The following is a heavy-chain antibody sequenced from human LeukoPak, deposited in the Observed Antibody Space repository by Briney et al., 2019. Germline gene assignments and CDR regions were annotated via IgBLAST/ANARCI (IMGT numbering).Heavy chain of an antibody. Sequence: GGSLRLSCAASAFTFGSFGMSWVRQAPGKGLEWVSAISDTGGSTFYADSVKGRFTISRDNSMNTLYLQMNSLRAEDTAVYYCAKGRIQSYMAPEYWGQGTLVTVSS. J-gene: IGHJ4*02. CDR2: ISDTGGST. CDR3: AKGRIQSYMAPEY. CDR1: AFTFGSFG. D-gene: IGHD5-18*01. V-gene: IGHV3-23*01.